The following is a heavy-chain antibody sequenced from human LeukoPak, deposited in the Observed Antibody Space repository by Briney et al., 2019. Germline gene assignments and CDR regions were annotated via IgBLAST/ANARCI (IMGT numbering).Heavy chain of an antibody. D-gene: IGHD3-10*01. V-gene: IGHV3-21*01. J-gene: IGHJ5*02. Sequence: GWSLRLSCAASGFTFSSYSMNWVRQAPGKGLEWVSSISSSSSYIYYADSVKGRFTISRDNAKNSLYLQMNSLRAEDTAVYYCARTHGSGSYSSPFDPWGQGTLVTVSS. CDR2: ISSSSSYI. CDR1: GFTFSSYS. CDR3: ARTHGSGSYSSPFDP.